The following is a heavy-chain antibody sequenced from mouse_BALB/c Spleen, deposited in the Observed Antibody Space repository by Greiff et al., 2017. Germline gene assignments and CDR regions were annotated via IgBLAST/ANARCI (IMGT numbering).Heavy chain of an antibody. CDR1: GFTFSSFG. V-gene: IGHV5-17*02. D-gene: IGHD2-14*01. CDR2: ISSGSSTI. J-gene: IGHJ4*01. CDR3: ARDRFSYYAMDY. Sequence: EVQVVESGGGLVQPGGSRKLSCAASGFTFSSFGMHWVRQAPEKGLEWVAYISSGSSTIYYADTVKGRFTISRDNPKNTLFLQMTSLRSEDTAMYYCARDRFSYYAMDYWGQGTSVTVSS.